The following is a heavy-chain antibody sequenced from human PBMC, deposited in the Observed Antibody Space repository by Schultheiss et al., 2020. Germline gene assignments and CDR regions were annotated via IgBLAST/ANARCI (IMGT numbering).Heavy chain of an antibody. Sequence: ASVKVSCKASGYNFTGYYMHWVRQAPGQGLEWMGWISPKSHDANYLQKFRGRVTMTRDTSISTAYLELSRLTSDDTAVYYCARGQPVVADFWGQGTLVTVSS. CDR2: ISPKSHDA. CDR3: ARGQPVVADF. CDR1: GYNFTGYY. V-gene: IGHV1-2*02. J-gene: IGHJ4*02. D-gene: IGHD2-15*01.